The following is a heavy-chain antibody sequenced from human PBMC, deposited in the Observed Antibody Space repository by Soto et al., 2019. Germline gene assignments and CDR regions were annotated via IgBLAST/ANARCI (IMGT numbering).Heavy chain of an antibody. J-gene: IGHJ3*02. CDR3: ARHMIIVGPDTFDM. CDR1: GGSMRSQY. V-gene: IGHV4-59*08. Sequence: SETLSLTCSVSGGSMRSQYLSWIRQPPGKELEWIGYIYYSGSTHYNPSLKSRVTISLDTSKNQFSLKLSSVTAADTAVYYCARHMIIVGPDTFDMWGQGTMVTVSS. D-gene: IGHD3-22*01. CDR2: IYYSGST.